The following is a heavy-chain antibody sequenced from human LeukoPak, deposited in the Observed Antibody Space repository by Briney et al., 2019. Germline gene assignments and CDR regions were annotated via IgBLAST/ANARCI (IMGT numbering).Heavy chain of an antibody. Sequence: SETLSHTCTVSRGSISSSSYYWGWIRQPPGKGLEWIGSIYYSGSTYYNPSLKSRVTISVDTSKNQFSLKLSSVTAADTAVYYCARSGSSYFDYWGQGTLVTVSS. CDR1: RGSISSSSYY. CDR3: ARSGSSYFDY. J-gene: IGHJ4*02. CDR2: IYYSGST. D-gene: IGHD6-13*01. V-gene: IGHV4-39*01.